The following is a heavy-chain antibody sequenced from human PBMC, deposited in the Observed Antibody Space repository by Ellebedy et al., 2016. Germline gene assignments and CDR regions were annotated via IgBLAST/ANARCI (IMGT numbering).Heavy chain of an antibody. V-gene: IGHV4-59*01. J-gene: IGHJ4*02. Sequence: SETLSLTCNVSSGSITSYYWTWIRQSPGKGLEWIGYVFYTGTTNYNPTLKDRVTILVDTSKKQFSLKLTSVTAADTALYYCARGTGAARPNFDSWGQGTLVTVSS. CDR1: SGSITSYY. CDR2: VFYTGTT. D-gene: IGHD6-6*01. CDR3: ARGTGAARPNFDS.